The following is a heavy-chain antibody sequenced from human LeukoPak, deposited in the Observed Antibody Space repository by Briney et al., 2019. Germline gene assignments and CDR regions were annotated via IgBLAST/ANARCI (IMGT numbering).Heavy chain of an antibody. CDR3: ARVVVVVPAAITFHYYGMDV. D-gene: IGHD2-2*01. Sequence: SVKVSCKASGGTFSSYAISWVRQAPGQGLEWMGGIIPIFGTANYAQKFQGRVTITADESTSTAYMELSSLRSEDTAVYYCARVVVVVPAAITFHYYGMDVWGQGTTVTVSS. CDR1: GGTFSSYA. V-gene: IGHV1-69*13. J-gene: IGHJ6*02. CDR2: IIPIFGTA.